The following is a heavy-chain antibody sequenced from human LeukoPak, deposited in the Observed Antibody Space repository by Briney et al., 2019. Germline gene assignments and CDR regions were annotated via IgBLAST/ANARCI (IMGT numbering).Heavy chain of an antibody. CDR2: TSAYNGNT. Sequence: ASVKLSCKASGYTFTSYGISWVRQAPGQGLEWMGWTSAYNGNTNYAQKLQGRVTMTTDTSTSTAYMELRSLRSDDTAVYYCARETPHYYDSSGYTIWGQGTLVTVSS. J-gene: IGHJ4*02. CDR3: ARETPHYYDSSGYTI. V-gene: IGHV1-18*01. D-gene: IGHD3-22*01. CDR1: GYTFTSYG.